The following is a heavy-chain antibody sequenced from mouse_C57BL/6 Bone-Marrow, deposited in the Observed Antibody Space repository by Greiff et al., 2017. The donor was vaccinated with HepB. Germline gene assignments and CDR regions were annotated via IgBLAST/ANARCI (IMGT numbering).Heavy chain of an antibody. CDR1: GFTFTDYY. J-gene: IGHJ3*01. V-gene: IGHV7-3*01. CDR2: IRNKANGYTT. CDR3: ARSGSGRFAY. D-gene: IGHD1-1*01. Sequence: EVKVVDSGGGLVQPGGSLSLSCAASGFTFTDYYMSWVRQPPGKALEWLGFIRNKANGYTTEYSASVKGRFTISRDNSQSILYLQMNALRAEDSATYYCARSGSGRFAYWGQGTLVTVSA.